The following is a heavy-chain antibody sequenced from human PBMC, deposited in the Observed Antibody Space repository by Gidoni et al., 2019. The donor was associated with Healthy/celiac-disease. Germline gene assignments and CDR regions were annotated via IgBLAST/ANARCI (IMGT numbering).Heavy chain of an antibody. J-gene: IGHJ4*02. D-gene: IGHD3-3*01. CDR2: IKSKTDGGTT. CDR3: TTGRFLEWLLYDY. Sequence: EVQLVESGGGLVKPGGSLRLSCAASGFTFSNAWMRWVRQAPGKGLEWVGRIKSKTDGGTTDYAAPVKGRFTISRDDSKNTLYLQMNSLKTEDTAVYYCTTGRFLEWLLYDYWGQGTLVTVSS. V-gene: IGHV3-15*01. CDR1: GFTFSNAW.